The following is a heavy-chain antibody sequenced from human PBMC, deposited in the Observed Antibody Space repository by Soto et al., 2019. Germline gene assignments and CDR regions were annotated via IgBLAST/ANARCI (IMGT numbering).Heavy chain of an antibody. J-gene: IGHJ5*02. V-gene: IGHV3-23*01. Sequence: EVQLLESGGGLVQPGGSLRPSCAASGFNFSNYAISWVRQAPGKGLEWVSAISGSGINTYYADSEKGRFTVSRDNSKNTVYLQVNSLRAEDTAVYYCAKVDSVVVGSNVVLWFDPWGQGTLVTVSS. CDR1: GFNFSNYA. CDR3: AKVDSVVVGSNVVLWFDP. CDR2: ISGSGINT. D-gene: IGHD2-15*01.